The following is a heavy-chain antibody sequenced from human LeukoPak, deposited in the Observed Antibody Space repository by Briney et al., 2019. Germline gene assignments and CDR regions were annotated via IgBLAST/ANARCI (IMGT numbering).Heavy chain of an antibody. CDR2: INHSGST. J-gene: IGHJ5*02. D-gene: IGHD3-10*01. Sequence: SETLSLTCAVYGGSFSGYYWSWIRQPPGKGLEWIGEINHSGSTNYNPSLKSRVTISVDTSKNQFSLKLSSVTAADTAVYYCARGRKYYYGSGSYYNPYNWFDPWGQGTLVTVSS. CDR3: ARGRKYYYGSGSYYNPYNWFDP. CDR1: GGSFSGYY. V-gene: IGHV4-34*01.